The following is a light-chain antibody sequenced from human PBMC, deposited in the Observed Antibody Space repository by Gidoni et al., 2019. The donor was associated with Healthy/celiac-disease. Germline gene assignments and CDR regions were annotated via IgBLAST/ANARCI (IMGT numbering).Light chain of an antibody. CDR3: QQYNSYIT. J-gene: IGKJ3*01. Sequence: DIQMTQSPPTQSPSLAGPVRVLVAGWPGISRNQGKPPKLMIYKASSLESGVPSKFSGSGSGTEFTLTISSLQPDDFATYYCQQYNSYITFGPGTKVDIK. V-gene: IGKV1-5*03. CDR2: KAS. CDR1: RVLVAG.